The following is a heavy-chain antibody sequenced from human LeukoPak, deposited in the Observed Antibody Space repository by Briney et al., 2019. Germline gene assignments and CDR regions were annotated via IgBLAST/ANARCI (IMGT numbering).Heavy chain of an antibody. CDR3: ARSGSYSDFMDV. CDR2: IIPIFGTA. D-gene: IGHD1-26*01. J-gene: IGHJ6*04. V-gene: IGHV1-69*06. CDR1: GGTFSSYA. Sequence: SVKVSCKASGGTFSSYAISWVRQAPGQGLEWMGGIIPIFGTANYTQKFQDRVTITADKSTSTAYMELSSLRSEDTAVYYCARSGSYSDFMDVWGKGTTVTVSS.